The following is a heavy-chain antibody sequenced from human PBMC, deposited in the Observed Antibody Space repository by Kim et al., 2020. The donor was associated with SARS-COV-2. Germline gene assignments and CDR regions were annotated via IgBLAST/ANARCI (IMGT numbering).Heavy chain of an antibody. D-gene: IGHD3-22*01. CDR2: INYSGST. J-gene: IGHJ4*02. Sequence: SETLSLTCTVSGGSISSSSYYWGWIRQPPGKGLEWIGSINYSGSTYYNPSLKSRVTISVDTSKNQFSLRLSSVTAADTAVYYCARHSPTYYYDSSVFADYWGQGTLVTVSS. V-gene: IGHV4-39*01. CDR3: ARHSPTYYYDSSVFADY. CDR1: GGSISSSSYY.